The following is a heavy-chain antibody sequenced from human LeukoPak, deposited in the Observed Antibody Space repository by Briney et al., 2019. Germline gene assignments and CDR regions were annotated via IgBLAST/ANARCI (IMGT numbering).Heavy chain of an antibody. CDR3: VGDGRDGYNIYFHH. J-gene: IGHJ1*01. V-gene: IGHV3-64D*06. CDR1: GFTFSTYA. CDR2: ISGNGGST. D-gene: IGHD5-24*01. Sequence: GGSLRLSCSASGFTFSTYAMHWVRQAPGKGLEYVSVISGNGGSTSYADSVKGRFITSRDNSKNTVYLQMSSLRAEDTAIYYCVGDGRDGYNIYFHHWGQGTLVTVFS.